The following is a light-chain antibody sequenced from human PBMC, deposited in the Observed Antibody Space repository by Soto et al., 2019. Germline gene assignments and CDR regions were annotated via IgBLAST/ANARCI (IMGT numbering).Light chain of an antibody. Sequence: EIVLTQSPSTLSLSPLERATLSGRASQSVSSYLAWYQQKPGQAPRLLIYDASNRATGIPARFSGSGSGTDFTLTISSLEPEDFAVYYCQQRSNWYTFGQGTKVDIK. CDR1: QSVSSY. CDR2: DAS. CDR3: QQRSNWYT. J-gene: IGKJ2*01. V-gene: IGKV3-11*01.